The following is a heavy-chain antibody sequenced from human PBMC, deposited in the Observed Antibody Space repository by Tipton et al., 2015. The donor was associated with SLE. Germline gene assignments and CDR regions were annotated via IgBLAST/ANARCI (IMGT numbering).Heavy chain of an antibody. CDR3: ARRAVAGTGTYYYYYYGMDV. D-gene: IGHD6-19*01. J-gene: IGHJ6*02. V-gene: IGHV3-7*01. CDR2: IKQDGSEK. Sequence: SLRLSCAASGFTFSSYGMHWVRQAPGKGLEWVANIKQDGSEKYYVDSVKGRFTISRDNAKNSLYLQMNSLRAEDTAVYYCARRAVAGTGTYYYYYYGMDVWGQGTTVTVSS. CDR1: GFTFSSYG.